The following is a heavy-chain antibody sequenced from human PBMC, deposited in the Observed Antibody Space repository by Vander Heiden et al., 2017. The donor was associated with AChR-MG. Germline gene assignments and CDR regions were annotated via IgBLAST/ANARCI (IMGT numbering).Heavy chain of an antibody. CDR2: IIPIFGTA. CDR1: GGTFTSYA. V-gene: IGHV1-69*06. J-gene: IGHJ3*02. Sequence: QVQLVQSGAEVKKPGSSVKVSCKASGGTFTSYAISWVRQAPGQGLEWMGWIIPIFGTANYAQKFQGRVTITADKSTSTAYMELSSLRSEDTAVYYCARETKYYYDSSGYDAFDIWGQGTMVTVSS. CDR3: ARETKYYYDSSGYDAFDI. D-gene: IGHD3-22*01.